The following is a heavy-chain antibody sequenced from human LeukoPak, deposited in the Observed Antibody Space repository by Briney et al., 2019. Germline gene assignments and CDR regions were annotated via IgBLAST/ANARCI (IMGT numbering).Heavy chain of an antibody. Sequence: GGSLRLSCEASGFSFSSYNMDWVRQTPGKGLEWVSYISSSSSTIYYADSVKGRFTISRDNAKNSLYLQMNSLRAEDTAVYYCARDSEPIATPPGYWGQGTLVTVSS. V-gene: IGHV3-48*04. J-gene: IGHJ4*02. CDR1: GFSFSSYN. D-gene: IGHD6-13*01. CDR2: ISSSSSTI. CDR3: ARDSEPIATPPGY.